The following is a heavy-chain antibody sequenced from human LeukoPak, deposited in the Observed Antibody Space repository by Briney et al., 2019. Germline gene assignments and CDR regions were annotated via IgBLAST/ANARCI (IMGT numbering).Heavy chain of an antibody. D-gene: IGHD6-13*01. CDR2: IHYSGST. J-gene: IGHJ3*02. V-gene: IGHV4-59*01. CDR1: GGSISSYY. CDR3: ARVGIADAFDI. Sequence: SETLSLTCTVSGGSISSYYWSWIRQPPGKGLEWIGYIHYSGSTNYNPSLKSRVTISVDTSKNQFSLKLSSVTAADTAVYYCARVGIADAFDIWGQGTMVTVSS.